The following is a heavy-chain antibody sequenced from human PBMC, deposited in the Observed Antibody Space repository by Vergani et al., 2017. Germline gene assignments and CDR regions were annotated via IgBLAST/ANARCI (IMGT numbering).Heavy chain of an antibody. CDR3: VRDPDYSTFHS. Sequence: DVRLVESGGGVVQPGGSLRLSCAASGFTFSVYRMNWVRQTPGKGLEWISYIGFSDNSIYYADSVMGRFAISRDNARNLLFLQMNSLRADDSALYFCVRDPDYSTFHSWSGGALVA. CDR2: IGFSDNSI. D-gene: IGHD4-11*01. CDR1: GFTFSVYR. J-gene: IGHJ5*01. V-gene: IGHV3-48*01.